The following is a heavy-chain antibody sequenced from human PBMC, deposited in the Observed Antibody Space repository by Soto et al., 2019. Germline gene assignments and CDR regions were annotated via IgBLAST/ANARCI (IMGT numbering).Heavy chain of an antibody. CDR2: INPNSGGT. J-gene: IGHJ6*02. CDR3: ARWARGYSYGYRGMDV. D-gene: IGHD5-18*01. Sequence: QVQLVQSGAEVKKPGASVKVSCKASGYTFTGYYMHWVRQAPGQGLEWMGWINPNSGGTNYAQKFQGWVTMTRDTSISTAYMELSMLRSDDMAVYYCARWARGYSYGYRGMDVWGQGTTVNVFS. V-gene: IGHV1-2*04. CDR1: GYTFTGYY.